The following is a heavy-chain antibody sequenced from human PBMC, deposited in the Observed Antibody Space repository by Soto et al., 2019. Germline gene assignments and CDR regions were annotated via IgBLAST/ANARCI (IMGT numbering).Heavy chain of an antibody. Sequence: FETLSLSYSVYGGSCSGYDWSWIRQPPGKGLEWIGEINHSGSTNYNPSLKSRVTISVDTSKNQFSLKLSSVTAADTAVYYCARGSEEKYYFDYWGQRTLVPVFS. J-gene: IGHJ4*02. CDR1: GGSCSGYD. V-gene: IGHV4-34*01. CDR2: INHSGST. CDR3: ARGSEEKYYFDY.